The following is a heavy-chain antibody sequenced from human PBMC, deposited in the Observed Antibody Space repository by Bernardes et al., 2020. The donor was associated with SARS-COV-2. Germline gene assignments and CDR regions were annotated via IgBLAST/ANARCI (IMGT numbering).Heavy chain of an antibody. CDR2: IYYSGST. CDR3: ARPTPYSSSHYFDY. CDR1: GGSISSSSYY. D-gene: IGHD6-6*01. Sequence: SEPLSLTCTVSGGSISSSSYYWGWIRQPPGKGLEWIGSIYYSGSTYYNPSLKSRVTISVDTSKNQFSLKLSSVTAADTAVYYCARPTPYSSSHYFDYWGQGTLVTVSS. V-gene: IGHV4-39*01. J-gene: IGHJ4*02.